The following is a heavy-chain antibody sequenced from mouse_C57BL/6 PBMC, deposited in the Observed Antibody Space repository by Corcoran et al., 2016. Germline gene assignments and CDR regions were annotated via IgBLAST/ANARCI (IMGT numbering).Heavy chain of an antibody. Sequence: EVQLQQSGPELVKPGASVKISCKASGYTFTDYYMNWVKQSHGKSLEWIGDINPNNGGTSYNQKFKGKATLTVDKSSSTAYMELRSLTSEDSAVYYFARGDYYGNAMDYWGQGTSVTVSS. J-gene: IGHJ4*01. V-gene: IGHV1-26*01. D-gene: IGHD1-1*01. CDR2: INPNNGGT. CDR1: GYTFTDYY. CDR3: ARGDYYGNAMDY.